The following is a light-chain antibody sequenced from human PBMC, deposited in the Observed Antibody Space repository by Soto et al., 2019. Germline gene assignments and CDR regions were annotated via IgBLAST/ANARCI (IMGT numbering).Light chain of an antibody. Sequence: QSVLTQPPSVAGAPGQRVTISCTGSSSNIGAGYDVHWYQQLPGTAPKLLMYGNINRPSGVPDRFSGSKPGTSASLAITGLQAEDEADYYCQSYDSSLSAVFGTGTKVTVL. CDR3: QSYDSSLSAV. J-gene: IGLJ1*01. V-gene: IGLV1-40*01. CDR2: GNI. CDR1: SSNIGAGYD.